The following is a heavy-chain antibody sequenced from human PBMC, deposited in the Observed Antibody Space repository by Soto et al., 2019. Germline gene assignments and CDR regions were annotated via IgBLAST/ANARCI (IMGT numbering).Heavy chain of an antibody. CDR3: ARVSLHDWSTCFDP. J-gene: IGHJ5*02. CDR2: IYHSGST. CDR1: GGSISSGGYS. V-gene: IGHV4-30-2*01. D-gene: IGHD3-9*01. Sequence: SETLSLTCAVSGGSISSGGYSWRWIGQPPGKGLEWIGYIYHSGSTYYNPSLKSRVTISVDRSKNQFSLKLSSVTAADTAVYYRARVSLHDWSTCFDPWGQGTLVTVSP.